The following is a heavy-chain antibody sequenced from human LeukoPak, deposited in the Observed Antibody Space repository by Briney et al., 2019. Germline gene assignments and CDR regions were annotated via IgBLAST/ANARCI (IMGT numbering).Heavy chain of an antibody. CDR3: ARGAREWPRQTSWFDP. CDR2: ISSDGSSK. V-gene: IGHV3-30*04. J-gene: IGHJ5*02. Sequence: GGSLRLSCAASGFTFSSYAMHWVRQAPGKGLEWVAVISSDGSSKYCADSLKGRFTISRDNSRNTLYLQMDSLRAEDTAVYYCARGAREWPRQTSWFDPWGQGTLVTVSS. D-gene: IGHD2-2*01. CDR1: GFTFSSYA.